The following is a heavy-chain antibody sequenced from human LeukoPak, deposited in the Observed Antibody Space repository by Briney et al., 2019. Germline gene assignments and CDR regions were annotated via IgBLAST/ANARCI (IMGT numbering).Heavy chain of an antibody. CDR3: ARELISRGWDLAYDS. CDR2: ISIYNGKT. J-gene: IGHJ4*02. CDR1: GYTFTSYG. Sequence: ASVKVSCKASGYTFTSYGISWVRQAPGQGLEWMGWISIYNGKTNYAQKLKGRVTMTTDTSTDTAYMELRSLRSDDTAVYYCARELISRGWDLAYDSWGQGNPGHRLL. D-gene: IGHD6-19*01. V-gene: IGHV1-18*01.